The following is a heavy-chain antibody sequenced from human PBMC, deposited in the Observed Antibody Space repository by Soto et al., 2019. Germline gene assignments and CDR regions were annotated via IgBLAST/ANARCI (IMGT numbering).Heavy chain of an antibody. V-gene: IGHV3-48*03. CDR2: ISSSGSTI. CDR1: GFTFSSYE. J-gene: IGHJ4*02. CDR3: ARDGSGNYAPFDC. D-gene: IGHD1-26*01. Sequence: GGSLRLSCAASGFTFSSYEMNWVRQAPGKGLEWVSYISSSGSTIYYADSVKGRFSISRDNSRNTLYLQMNSLTSDDTAVYHCARDGSGNYAPFDCWGQGTLVTVSS.